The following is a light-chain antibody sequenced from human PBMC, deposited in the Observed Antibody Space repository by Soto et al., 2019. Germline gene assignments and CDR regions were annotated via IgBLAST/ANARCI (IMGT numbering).Light chain of an antibody. CDR1: QGIASS. CDR3: QQFNSYPLT. CDR2: AAS. Sequence: DIHLTQSPSFLSASVGDRVTITCRASQGIASSLAWYQQKAGKAPKLLIYAASTLESGVPSRFSGSGPGTEFTLTISSLQPEDFAIYYCQQFNSYPLTFGGGXKVXX. J-gene: IGKJ4*01. V-gene: IGKV1-9*01.